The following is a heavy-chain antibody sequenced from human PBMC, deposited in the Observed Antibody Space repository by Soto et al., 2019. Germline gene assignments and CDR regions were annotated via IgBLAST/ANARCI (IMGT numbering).Heavy chain of an antibody. D-gene: IGHD4-4*01. V-gene: IGHV4-4*02. Sequence: QVQLQESGPGLVKPSGTLSLTCAVSGDSISNENWWSWVRQPPGKGLEWIGEIDHRGGTNYNPSLKSRVTISVDKSKNHFSLRLSSVTAADTAVYYCAKTGGYSSAYLDYLGQGTVITVSS. CDR1: GDSISNENW. J-gene: IGHJ4*02. CDR3: AKTGGYSSAYLDY. CDR2: IDHRGGT.